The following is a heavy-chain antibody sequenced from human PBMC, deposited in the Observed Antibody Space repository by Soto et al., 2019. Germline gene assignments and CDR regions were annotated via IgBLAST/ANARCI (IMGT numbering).Heavy chain of an antibody. CDR3: ARGYAFDI. CDR2: TYYRSNWSN. J-gene: IGHJ3*02. V-gene: IGHV6-1*01. CDR1: GDSVSSNSSA. Sequence: SQTLSLTCAISGDSVSSNSSAWNWLRQSPSRGLEWLGRTYYRSNWSNDYALSVKGRITINPDTSKNQFSLQLNSLTPEDTAVYYCARGYAFDIWGQGTMVT.